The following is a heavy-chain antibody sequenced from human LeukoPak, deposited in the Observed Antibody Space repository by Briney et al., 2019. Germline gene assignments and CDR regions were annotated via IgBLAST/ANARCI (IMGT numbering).Heavy chain of an antibody. V-gene: IGHV1-8*01. CDR3: ARAASWSPIGDSYYYMDV. Sequence: ASAKVSCTASGYTFTSYDINWVRQATGQGLEWMGWMNPNSGNTGHAQRFQGRVTMTRNTSIRTAYTELSSLTSDDTAVYYCARAASWSPIGDSYYYMDVWGKGTTVTISS. D-gene: IGHD6-13*01. J-gene: IGHJ6*03. CDR1: GYTFTSYD. CDR2: MNPNSGNT.